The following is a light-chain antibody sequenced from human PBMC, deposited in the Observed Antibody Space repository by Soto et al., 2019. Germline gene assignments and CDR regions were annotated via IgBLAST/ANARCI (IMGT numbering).Light chain of an antibody. CDR2: DAS. CDR3: QQAKSFPVT. V-gene: IGKV1-12*01. Sequence: DIQMTHSPSSGSASVGGGGMITCRASLTITSWVAWYQQVPGKAPKLLIYDASILQTGVPSRFSGSGSGTDFTLTINSLQPEDFATYYCQQAKSFPVTFGQGTQLEIK. CDR1: LTITSW. J-gene: IGKJ5*01.